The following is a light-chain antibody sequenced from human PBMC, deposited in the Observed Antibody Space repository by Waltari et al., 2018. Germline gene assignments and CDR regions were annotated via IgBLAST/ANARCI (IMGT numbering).Light chain of an antibody. CDR3: QQYYSIPYT. CDR1: QSILYSSNSKNY. CDR2: WAS. V-gene: IGKV4-1*01. Sequence: DIVMTQSPDSLAVSLGERATINCKSSQSILYSSNSKNYLAWYQPKPGKPPKLLIYWASTRESGVPDRFSGSGSGTDFTLTISSLQAEDVAIYYCQQYYSIPYTFGQGTKLEIK. J-gene: IGKJ2*01.